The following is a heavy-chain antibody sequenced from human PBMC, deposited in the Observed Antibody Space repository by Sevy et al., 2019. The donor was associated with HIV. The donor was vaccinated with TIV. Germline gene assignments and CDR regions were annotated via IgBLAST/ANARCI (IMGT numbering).Heavy chain of an antibody. J-gene: IGHJ4*02. V-gene: IGHV3-9*01. CDR2: LDWDSGSV. D-gene: IGHD6-19*01. Sequence: GGSLRLSCAASGFTFDDFAMHWVQQVPGKDLEWVSGLDWDSGSVAYADSVKGRFTISRDNAKNALFLQMNSLRAEDTALYYCAKDIGATGIAVVANWGQGIQVTVSS. CDR1: GFTFDDFA. CDR3: AKDIGATGIAVVAN.